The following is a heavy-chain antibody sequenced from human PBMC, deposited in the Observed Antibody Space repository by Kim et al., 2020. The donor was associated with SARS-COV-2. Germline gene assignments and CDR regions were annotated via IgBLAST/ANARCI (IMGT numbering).Heavy chain of an antibody. CDR2: IYSGGST. D-gene: IGHD1-26*01. J-gene: IGHJ3*02. V-gene: IGHV3-53*01. CDR3: ARIVGATLVAFDI. Sequence: GGSLRLSCAASGFTVSSNYMSWVRQAPGKGLEWVSVIYSGGSTYYADSVKGRFTISRDNSKNTLYLQMNSLRAEDTAVYYCARIVGATLVAFDIWGQGTMVTVSS. CDR1: GFTVSSNY.